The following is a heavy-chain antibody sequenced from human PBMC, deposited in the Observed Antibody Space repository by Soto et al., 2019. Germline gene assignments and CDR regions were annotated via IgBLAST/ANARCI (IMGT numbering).Heavy chain of an antibody. CDR1: GFTFSSYG. V-gene: IGHV3-33*01. CDR3: ARDSRYYDFWSGYYDNWFDP. CDR2: IWYDGSNK. D-gene: IGHD3-3*01. Sequence: QVQLVESGGGVVQPGRSLRLSCAASGFTFSSYGMHWVRQAPGKGLEWVAVIWYDGSNKYYADSVKGRFTISRDNSKNTLYLQMNSLRAEDTAVYYCARDSRYYDFWSGYYDNWFDPWDQGTLVTVSS. J-gene: IGHJ5*02.